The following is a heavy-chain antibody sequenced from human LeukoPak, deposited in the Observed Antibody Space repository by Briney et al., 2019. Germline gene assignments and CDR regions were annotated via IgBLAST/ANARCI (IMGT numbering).Heavy chain of an antibody. D-gene: IGHD2-2*01. CDR3: ARVRDLGYRSSTSCQNYYYYYGMDV. J-gene: IGHJ6*04. V-gene: IGHV1-69*19. Sequence: EATVKVSCKASGGTFSSYAISWVRQAPGQGLEWMGGIIPSFGTANYAQKFQGRVTITADESTSTAYMELSSLRSEDTAVYYCARVRDLGYRSSTSCQNYYYYYGMDVWGKGTTVTVSS. CDR2: IIPSFGTA. CDR1: GGTFSSYA.